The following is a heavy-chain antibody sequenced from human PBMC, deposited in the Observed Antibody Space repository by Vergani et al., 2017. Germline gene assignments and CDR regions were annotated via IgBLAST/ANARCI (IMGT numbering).Heavy chain of an antibody. V-gene: IGHV3-30*02. CDR1: GFTFINFG. Sequence: VQLVESAGGVVQPGGSLRLSCAASGFTFINFGMHCIRQAPGKGLEWLAYIGKDGINTRYRDAVKGRFTVSRDNSKNILYLQMDTLRSEDTALYYCAKYLRDSSDGLPDSWGPGTLVIVSS. J-gene: IGHJ4*02. D-gene: IGHD2-21*02. CDR3: AKYLRDSSDGLPDS. CDR2: IGKDGINT.